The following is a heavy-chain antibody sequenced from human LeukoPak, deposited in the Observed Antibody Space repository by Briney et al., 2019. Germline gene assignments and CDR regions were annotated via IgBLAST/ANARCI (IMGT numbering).Heavy chain of an antibody. J-gene: IGHJ4*02. CDR1: GYNFPSYG. V-gene: IGHV1-18*01. CDR2: IRPHTGET. D-gene: IGHD2-2*01. CDR3: ARDRGGKGSAIFY. Sequence: ASVKVSCKASGYNFPSYGVNWVRQAPGQGLEWMGWIRPHTGETNSAQRFQDRVTMTTDTSTTTAYMELRSLRFDDTAVYYCARDRGGKGSAIFYWGQGSLVTVSS.